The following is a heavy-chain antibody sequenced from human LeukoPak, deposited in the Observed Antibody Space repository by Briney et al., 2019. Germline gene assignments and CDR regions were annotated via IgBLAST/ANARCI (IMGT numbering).Heavy chain of an antibody. Sequence: QPRRSLRLSCAASAFTFSSYAMGCVSQAPGEGLEWDSGISAGGDTTYTADSVRGRFTISRDNAKNTLYLQMNSLRAEDTVVYYCARGVSTAPGSRGQGTLGTVSS. CDR2: ISAGGDTT. CDR1: AFTFSSYA. J-gene: IGHJ4*02. CDR3: ARGVSTAPGS. D-gene: IGHD5/OR15-5a*01. V-gene: IGHV3-23*01.